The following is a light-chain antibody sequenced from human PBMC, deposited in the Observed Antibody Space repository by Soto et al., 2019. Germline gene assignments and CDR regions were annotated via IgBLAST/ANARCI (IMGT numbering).Light chain of an antibody. CDR2: STA. CDR1: TSVSSSY. CDR3: QQYGDSRPWT. J-gene: IGKJ1*01. V-gene: IGKV3-20*01. Sequence: LGLTQSPSTLSLSPGETATLSCSVITSVSSSYYAWSQQKNGQAPPLLIYSTATTATGIPDRFSGSGSGTDLTLTISRMEPEDFAVYYCQQYGDSRPWTFGQGTKVDIK.